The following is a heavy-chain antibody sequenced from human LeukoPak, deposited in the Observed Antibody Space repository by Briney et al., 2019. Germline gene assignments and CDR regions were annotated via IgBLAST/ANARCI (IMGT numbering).Heavy chain of an antibody. J-gene: IGHJ4*02. CDR3: ARHSSYYGNFDY. D-gene: IGHD3-10*01. CDR1: GGSISSSSYY. CDR2: IYYGGNT. Sequence: SETLSLTCTVSGGSISSSSYYWGWIRQPPGKGLEWTGSIYYGGNTYYNPSLESRVTISVDTSKNQFSLNLTSVTAADTAVYFCARHSSYYGNFDYWGQGTLVTVPS. V-gene: IGHV4-39*01.